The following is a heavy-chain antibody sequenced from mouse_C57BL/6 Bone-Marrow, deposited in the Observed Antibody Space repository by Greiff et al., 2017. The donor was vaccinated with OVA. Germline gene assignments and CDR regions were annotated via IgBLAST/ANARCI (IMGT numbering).Heavy chain of an antibody. CDR1: GYTFTDYE. V-gene: IGHV1-15*01. J-gene: IGHJ4*01. D-gene: IGHD2-5*01. CDR3: TRGYSNYYAMDY. Sequence: QVQLQQSGAELVRPGASVTLSCKASGYTFTDYEMHWVKQTPVHGLEWIGAIDPETGGTAYNQKFKGKAILTADQSSSTAYMELRSLTSDDAADYYCTRGYSNYYAMDYWGQGTSVTVSS. CDR2: IDPETGGT.